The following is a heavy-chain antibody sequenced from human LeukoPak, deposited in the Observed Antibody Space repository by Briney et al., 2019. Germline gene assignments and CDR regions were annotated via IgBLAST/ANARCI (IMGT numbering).Heavy chain of an antibody. CDR2: IYYSGST. D-gene: IGHD5-12*01. CDR3: ARDPGVATTTSGY. Sequence: SETLSLTCTVSGGSISSSSYYWGWIRQPPGKGLEWIGSIYYSGSTYYNPSLKSRVTISVDTSKNQFSLKLSSVTAADTAVYYCARDPGVATTTSGYWGQGTLVTVSS. V-gene: IGHV4-39*07. CDR1: GGSISSSSYY. J-gene: IGHJ4*02.